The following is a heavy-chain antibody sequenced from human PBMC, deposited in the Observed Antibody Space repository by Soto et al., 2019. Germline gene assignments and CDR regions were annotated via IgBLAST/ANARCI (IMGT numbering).Heavy chain of an antibody. CDR1: GFTFSSFG. V-gene: IGHV3-33*01. CDR2: IWYDGSKK. Sequence: QVQVVESGGGVVQPGRSLRLSCAASGFTFSSFGMHWVRQAPGKGLEWVSLIWYDGSKKSSGASVKGRFTISRDNSRNTVYLQMNSLRADDAAVYYCARDASYYSLWSGYYPSRNGMDVWGQGTTVTVSS. CDR3: ARDASYYSLWSGYYPSRNGMDV. D-gene: IGHD3-3*01. J-gene: IGHJ6*02.